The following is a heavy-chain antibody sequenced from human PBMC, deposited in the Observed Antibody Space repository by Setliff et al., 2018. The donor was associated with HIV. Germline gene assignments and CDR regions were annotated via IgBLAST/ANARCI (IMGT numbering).Heavy chain of an antibody. CDR2: IIPIFGTA. J-gene: IGHJ4*02. CDR1: GGAFSTYA. Sequence: SVKVSCKASGGAFSTYAISWVRQAPGQGLEWMGRIIPIFGTAHYAQKFQGRVTITADESTSTAYMELSSLRSEDTAVYYCAPIDPFPHDYSNSSFDYWGQGTLVTVSS. D-gene: IGHD4-4*01. CDR3: APIDPFPHDYSNSSFDY. V-gene: IGHV1-69*13.